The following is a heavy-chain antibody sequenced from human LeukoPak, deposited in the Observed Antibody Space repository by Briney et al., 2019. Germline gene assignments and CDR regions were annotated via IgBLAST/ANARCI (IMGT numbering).Heavy chain of an antibody. CDR1: GDFITSGSGIFY. V-gene: IGHV4-39*01. D-gene: IGHD4-17*01. J-gene: IGHJ4*02. CDR2: VFYSGST. CDR3: ARNSTTVNHVYKFFDY. Sequence: TSETLSLTCTVSGDFITSGSGIFYWGWIRQSPGKGLEWIGCVFYSGSTSYNPSLKSRVTISVDTSKNQFSLKLSSVTAADTAVYYCARNSTTVNHVYKFFDYWGRGTLVTVSS.